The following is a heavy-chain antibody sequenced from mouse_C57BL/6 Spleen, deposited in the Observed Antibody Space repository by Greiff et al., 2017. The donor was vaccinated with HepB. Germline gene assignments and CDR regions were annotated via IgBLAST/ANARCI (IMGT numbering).Heavy chain of an antibody. V-gene: IGHV1-82*01. D-gene: IGHD2-4*01. CDR2: IYPGDGDT. CDR1: GYAFSSSW. CDR3: ARCENYDVYSAMDY. Sequence: QVQLQQSGPELVKPGASGKISCKASGYAFSSSWMNWVKQRPGQGLEWIGRIYPGDGDTNYNGKFKGKATLTADNSSSTAYMQLSSLTSEDSAVYFCARCENYDVYSAMDYWGQGTSVTVSS. J-gene: IGHJ4*01.